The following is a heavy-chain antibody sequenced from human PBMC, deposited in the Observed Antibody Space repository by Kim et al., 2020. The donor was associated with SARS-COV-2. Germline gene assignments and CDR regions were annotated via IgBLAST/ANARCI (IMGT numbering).Heavy chain of an antibody. J-gene: IGHJ6*02. CDR1: GGTFSSYA. D-gene: IGHD2-2*02. V-gene: IGHV1-69*13. Sequence: SVKVSCKASGGTFSSYAISWVRQAPGQGLEWMGGIIPIFGTANYAQKFQGRVTITADESTSTAYMELSSLRSEDTAVYYWARGLIYCSSTSCYTYYYGMDVWGQGTTGTVSS. CDR3: ARGLIYCSSTSCYTYYYGMDV. CDR2: IIPIFGTA.